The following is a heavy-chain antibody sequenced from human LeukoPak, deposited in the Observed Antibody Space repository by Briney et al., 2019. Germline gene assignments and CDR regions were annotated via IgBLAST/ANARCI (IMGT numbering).Heavy chain of an antibody. CDR1: GFTFSSYA. D-gene: IGHD3-10*01. CDR2: ISGSGGST. CDR3: AKEDYYGSGSYYYYYGMDV. J-gene: IGHJ6*02. V-gene: IGHV3-23*01. Sequence: PGGSLRLSCAASGFTFSSYAMSWVRQAPGKALEWVSAISGSGGSTYYADSVKGRFTISRDNSKNTLYLQMNSLRAEDTAVYYCAKEDYYGSGSYYYYYGMDVWGQGTTVTVSS.